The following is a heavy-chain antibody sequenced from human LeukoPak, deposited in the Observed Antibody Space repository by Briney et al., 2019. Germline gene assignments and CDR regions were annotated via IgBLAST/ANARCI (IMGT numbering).Heavy chain of an antibody. J-gene: IGHJ4*02. Sequence: PGGSLRLSCAASGFTFSSYWMSWVRQAPGKGLEWVANIKQDGSEKYYVDSVKGRFTISRDNAKNSLYLQMNSLRAEDTAVYYCARDTPRGSSWYEASFTPPDYWGQGTLVTVSS. CDR2: IKQDGSEK. D-gene: IGHD6-13*01. V-gene: IGHV3-7*01. CDR1: GFTFSSYW. CDR3: ARDTPRGSSWYEASFTPPDY.